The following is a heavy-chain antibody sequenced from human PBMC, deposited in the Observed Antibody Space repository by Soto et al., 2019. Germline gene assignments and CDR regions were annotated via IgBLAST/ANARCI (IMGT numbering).Heavy chain of an antibody. CDR2: IIPIFRTA. J-gene: IGHJ4*02. CDR3: ARAPYYDFWSGSYRLEAFDY. Sequence: ASVKVSCKASGGTFSSYAISWVRQAPGQGLEWMGGIIPIFRTANYAQKFQGRVTITADESTSTAYMELSSLRSEDTAVYYCARAPYYDFWSGSYRLEAFDYWGQGTLVTVSS. D-gene: IGHD3-3*01. V-gene: IGHV1-69*13. CDR1: GGTFSSYA.